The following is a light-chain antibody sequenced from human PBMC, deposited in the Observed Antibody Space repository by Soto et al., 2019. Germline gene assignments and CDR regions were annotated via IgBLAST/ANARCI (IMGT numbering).Light chain of an antibody. CDR3: QQYNNWWT. J-gene: IGKJ1*01. CDR2: DAS. V-gene: IGKV3-11*01. Sequence: ESFLTQSPATLSLSPGDIATLSCRASPSVSNSLAWYQHKPGQAPRLLIYDASNRATGIPARFSGSGSGTDFTLTISSLEPEDFAVYYCQQYNNWWTFGQGAKVDIK. CDR1: PSVSNS.